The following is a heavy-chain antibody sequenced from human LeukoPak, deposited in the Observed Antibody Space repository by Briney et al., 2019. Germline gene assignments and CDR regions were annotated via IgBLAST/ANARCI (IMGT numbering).Heavy chain of an antibody. J-gene: IGHJ6*02. V-gene: IGHV4-30-4*02. CDR1: GGSISSGDYY. Sequence: SETLSLTCTVSGGSISSGDYYWSWIRQPPGKGLEWIGYIYYSGSTYYNPSLKSRVTISVDTSKNQFSLKLGSVTAADTAMYYCARAPPYYYGSGSLGSYHYGMDVWGQGPRSPSP. CDR3: ARAPPYYYGSGSLGSYHYGMDV. CDR2: IYYSGST. D-gene: IGHD3-10*01.